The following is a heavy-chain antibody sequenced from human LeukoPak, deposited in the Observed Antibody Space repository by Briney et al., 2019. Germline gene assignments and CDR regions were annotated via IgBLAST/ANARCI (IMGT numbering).Heavy chain of an antibody. CDR2: ISRGGSSI. Sequence: GGSLRLSCAASGFSFSDYYMSWIRQAPGKGLEWVSSISRGGSSIYYADSVKGRFTISRDNAKDSLDLQMNSLRAEDTAVYYCARDQYLDYWGQGTLVTVSS. CDR3: ARDQYLDY. J-gene: IGHJ4*02. V-gene: IGHV3-11*01. CDR1: GFSFSDYY.